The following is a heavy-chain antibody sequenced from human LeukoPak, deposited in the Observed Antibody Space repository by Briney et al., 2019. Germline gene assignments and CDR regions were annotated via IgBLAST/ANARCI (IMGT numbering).Heavy chain of an antibody. Sequence: GGSLRLSCAASGFTVSSNYMSWVRQAPGKGLEWVSVIYSGGSTYYADSVKGRFTISRDNSKNTLYLQMNSLRAEDTAVYYCARSDIAMARPDYWGQGSLVTVSS. D-gene: IGHD5-18*01. V-gene: IGHV3-66*01. CDR3: ARSDIAMARPDY. CDR1: GFTVSSNY. CDR2: IYSGGST. J-gene: IGHJ4*02.